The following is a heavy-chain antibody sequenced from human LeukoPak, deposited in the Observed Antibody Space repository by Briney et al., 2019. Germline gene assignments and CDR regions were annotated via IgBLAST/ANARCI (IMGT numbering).Heavy chain of an antibody. CDR3: AKGALYYDSSGIDY. V-gene: IGHV3-9*01. Sequence: GGSLRLSCAASGFTFDDYAMHWVRHAPGKGLEWVSGISWNSGSIGYADSVKGRFTISRGNAKNSLYLQMNSLRAEDTALYYCAKGALYYDSSGIDYWGQGTLVTVSS. D-gene: IGHD3-22*01. CDR1: GFTFDDYA. J-gene: IGHJ4*02. CDR2: ISWNSGSI.